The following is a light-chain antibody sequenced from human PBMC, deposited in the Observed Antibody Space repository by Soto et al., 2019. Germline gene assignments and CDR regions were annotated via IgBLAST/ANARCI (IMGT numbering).Light chain of an antibody. J-gene: IGKJ3*01. CDR3: QRTYNAPFT. V-gene: IGKV1-39*01. CDR2: AAS. CDR1: DSIDRY. Sequence: DIQMTQSPSSLSAFVGDTVTISCRATDSIDRYLNWYQQKPVQAPRVLITAASTLESGVPSRFSGSGSGTDFTLTINNLQPEDFETYYCQRTYNAPFTLGPGTKVAIK.